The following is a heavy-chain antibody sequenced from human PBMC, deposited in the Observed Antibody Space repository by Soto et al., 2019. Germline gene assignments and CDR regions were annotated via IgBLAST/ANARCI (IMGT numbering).Heavy chain of an antibody. CDR2: ISGCNGKT. D-gene: IGHD6-19*01. CDR3: VIDFWQWLVQYYYGMAV. CDR1: GYPFSSYG. V-gene: IGHV1-18*04. Sequence: QVHLVQSGGEVKRPGDSVKVSCKTSGYPFSSYGISWVRQAPGQGLEWLGWISGCNGKTEYGQKVQDRLTMSTDTSTNIVYMELRNLRSDDTAVYYCVIDFWQWLVQYYYGMAVWGQGTTVTVSS. J-gene: IGHJ6*02.